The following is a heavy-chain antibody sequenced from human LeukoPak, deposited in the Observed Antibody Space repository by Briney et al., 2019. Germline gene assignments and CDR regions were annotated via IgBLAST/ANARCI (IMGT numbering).Heavy chain of an antibody. D-gene: IGHD3-3*01. CDR1: GGTFSSYA. J-gene: IGHJ5*02. Sequence: ASVKVSCKASGGTFSSYAISWVRQAPGQGLEWMGGIIPIFGTANYAQKFQGRVTITADESTSTAYMELSSLRSEDTAVYYCARDLGHPVTIFSLDPWGQGTLVTVSS. CDR3: ARDLGHPVTIFSLDP. CDR2: IIPIFGTA. V-gene: IGHV1-69*01.